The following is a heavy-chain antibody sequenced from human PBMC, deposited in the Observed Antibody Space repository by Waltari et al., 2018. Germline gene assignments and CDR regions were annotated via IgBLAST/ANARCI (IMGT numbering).Heavy chain of an antibody. Sequence: DVQLVESGGGLVQPGDSLSLSCGPSGFPFRSYWMSWVRQAPGKGLEWVSNMSPDGSAKYYGDSVRGRFTVSRDNAQDSMYLHVNSLRAEDTAIYYCSINDAWSFRVWGQGTLVTVSS. D-gene: IGHD1-26*01. V-gene: IGHV3-7*03. CDR3: SINDAWSFRV. J-gene: IGHJ1*01. CDR1: GFPFRSYW. CDR2: MSPDGSAK.